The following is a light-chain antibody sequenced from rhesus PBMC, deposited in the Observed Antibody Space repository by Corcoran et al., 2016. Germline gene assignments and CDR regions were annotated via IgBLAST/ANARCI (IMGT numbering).Light chain of an antibody. Sequence: QAAPTQPPSVSGSPGQSVTISCTGPTSEVGPYDHVSWYQQHPGKAPQLIIYAVNKRPSGVSDRFSGSKSGNTASLTISGLQAEDEADYYCCSFTTITTYIFGGGTRLTVL. CDR2: AVN. CDR3: CSFTTITTYI. J-gene: IGLJ1*01. CDR1: TSEVGPYDH. V-gene: IGLV2S7*01.